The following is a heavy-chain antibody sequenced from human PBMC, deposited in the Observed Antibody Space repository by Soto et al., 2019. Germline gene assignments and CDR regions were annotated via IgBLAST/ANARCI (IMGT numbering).Heavy chain of an antibody. Sequence: EVQLVETGGGLIQPGGSLRLSCAASGFTVSSNYMSWVRQAPGKGLEWVSVIYSGGSTYYADSVKGRFTISRDNSKNTLYLQMNSLRAEDTAVYYCARSDYYYDSSGNHYYYYYGMDVWGQGTTVTVSS. CDR1: GFTVSSNY. V-gene: IGHV3-53*02. J-gene: IGHJ6*02. CDR2: IYSGGST. D-gene: IGHD3-22*01. CDR3: ARSDYYYDSSGNHYYYYYGMDV.